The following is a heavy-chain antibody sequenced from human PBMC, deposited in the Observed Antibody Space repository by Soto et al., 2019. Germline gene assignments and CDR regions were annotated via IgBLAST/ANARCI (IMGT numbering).Heavy chain of an antibody. D-gene: IGHD3-3*01. V-gene: IGHV3-23*01. J-gene: IGHJ4*02. Sequence: EVHLLESGGGLVQPGGSLRLSCSASGFTFTSYAMSWVRQAPGKGLEWVSGISGSGGDTKSADSVKGRFTISRDNFMNMLYLQMNSLRAEDTAVYYCAKHDFWTLYNTGLDSWGQGTLVTVSS. CDR1: GFTFTSYA. CDR2: ISGSGGDT. CDR3: AKHDFWTLYNTGLDS.